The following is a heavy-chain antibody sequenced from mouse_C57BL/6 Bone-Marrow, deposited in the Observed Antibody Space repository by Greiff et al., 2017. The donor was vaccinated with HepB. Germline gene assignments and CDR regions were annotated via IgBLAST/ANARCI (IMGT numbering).Heavy chain of an antibody. Sequence: QVQLQQSGAELVRPGASVKLSCKASGYTFTDYYINWVKQRPGQGLEWIARIYPGSGNTYYNEKFKGKATLTAEKSSSTAYMQLSSLTSEDSAVYFCARSRVLDAHDRFAYWGQGSLVTVSA. D-gene: IGHD2-12*01. J-gene: IGHJ3*01. CDR1: GYTFTDYY. CDR3: ARSRVLDAHDRFAY. V-gene: IGHV1-76*01. CDR2: IYPGSGNT.